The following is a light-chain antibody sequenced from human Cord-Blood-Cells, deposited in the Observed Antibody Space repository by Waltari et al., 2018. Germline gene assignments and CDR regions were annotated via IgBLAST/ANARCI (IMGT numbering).Light chain of an antibody. CDR1: SSDVGGYNY. CDR2: DVS. V-gene: IGLV2-11*01. Sequence: QSALTQPRSVSGSPGQSVTISCTGTSSDVGGYNYVSWYQQHPGKAPKLMSYDVSKRPSAVPVPFSGSKSGNTASLTISGLHAEDEADYYCCSYAGSYTFGVFGGGTKLTVL. J-gene: IGLJ3*02. CDR3: CSYAGSYTFGV.